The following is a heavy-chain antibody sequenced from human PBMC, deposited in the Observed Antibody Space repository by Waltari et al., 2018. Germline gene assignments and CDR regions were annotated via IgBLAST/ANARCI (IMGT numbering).Heavy chain of an antibody. Sequence: EVQLVESGGGQFKPGGSLRLSCVGSGFTFSNYSMHWVRVAPGKGLDWVSSIGISTTYKFYADSVKGRFTVSRDNAKNSVYLQMNNLRVEDTAVYYCARGPWAPLDYWGQGVLVTVSS. V-gene: IGHV3-21*02. J-gene: IGHJ4*02. CDR1: GFTFSNYS. CDR2: IGISTTYK. CDR3: ARGPWAPLDY.